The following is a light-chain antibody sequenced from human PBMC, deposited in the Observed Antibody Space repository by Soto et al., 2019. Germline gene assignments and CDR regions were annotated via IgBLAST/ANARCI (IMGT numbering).Light chain of an antibody. CDR1: SGHSRYT. V-gene: IGLV4-69*01. J-gene: IGLJ2*01. CDR3: QTWGTGIRV. CDR2: LNNDGSH. Sequence: QLVLTQSPPASASLGASVKLTCTLSSGHSRYTIAWHQQQPEKGPRYLMKLNNDGSHIKGDGIPDRFSGSSSGAERYLTISSLQSEDEADYYCQTWGTGIRVFGGGTKVTVL.